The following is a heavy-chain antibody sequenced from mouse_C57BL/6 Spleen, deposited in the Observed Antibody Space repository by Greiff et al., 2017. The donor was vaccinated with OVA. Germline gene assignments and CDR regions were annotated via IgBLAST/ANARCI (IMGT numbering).Heavy chain of an antibody. CDR3: ARPDYGSSYYFDD. V-gene: IGHV1-69*01. J-gene: IGHJ2*01. D-gene: IGHD1-1*01. CDR1: GYTFTSYW. CDR2: IDPSDSYT. Sequence: QVQLQQPGAELVMPGASVKLSCKASGYTFTSYWMHWVKQRPGQGLEWIGEIDPSDSYTNYNQKFKGKSTLTVDKSSSTAYMQLSSLTSEASAVYFCARPDYGSSYYFDDWGKGTTLTVSS.